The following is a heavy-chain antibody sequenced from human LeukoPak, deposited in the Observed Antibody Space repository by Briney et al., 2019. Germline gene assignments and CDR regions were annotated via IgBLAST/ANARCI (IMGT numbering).Heavy chain of an antibody. CDR3: ARDGVRGGLYFDY. Sequence: GGSLRLSCAASGFSFSSHWMSWVRQAPGKGLEWVANINQNGRETQHVDSVKGRFTISRDNAKNSLYLHMNSLRAEDTAVYYCARDGVRGGLYFDYWGQGTLVTVSS. V-gene: IGHV3-7*01. CDR2: INQNGRET. J-gene: IGHJ4*02. D-gene: IGHD3-10*01. CDR1: GFSFSSHW.